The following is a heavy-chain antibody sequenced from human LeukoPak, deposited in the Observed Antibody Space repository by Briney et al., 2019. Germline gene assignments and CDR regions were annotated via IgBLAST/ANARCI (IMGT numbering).Heavy chain of an antibody. CDR3: ARGGYYYDSSGYYYEGAFDI. V-gene: IGHV4-59*01. J-gene: IGHJ3*02. Sequence: PSETLSLTCTVSGGSISSYYWSWIRQPPAKGLEWIGYIYYSGSTNYNPSLKSRVTISVDTSKNQFSLKLSSVTAADTAVYYCARGGYYYDSSGYYYEGAFDIWGQGTMVTVSS. CDR2: IYYSGST. CDR1: GGSISSYY. D-gene: IGHD3-22*01.